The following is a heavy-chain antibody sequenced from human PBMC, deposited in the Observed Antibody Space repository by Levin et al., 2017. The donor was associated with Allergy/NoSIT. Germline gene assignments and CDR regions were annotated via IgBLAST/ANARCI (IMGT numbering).Heavy chain of an antibody. D-gene: IGHD3-22*01. J-gene: IGHJ4*02. CDR1: GFTFNSYG. V-gene: IGHV3-23*01. Sequence: GGSLRLSCAASGFTFNSYGMSWVRQAPGKGLEWVSTISSSGTNTYYSDSVKGRFIVSRDNSKNTLYLQMNSLRVEDTAIYYCAKPEYSGYYYFPYWGQGTLVTVSS. CDR3: AKPEYSGYYYFPY. CDR2: ISSSGTNT.